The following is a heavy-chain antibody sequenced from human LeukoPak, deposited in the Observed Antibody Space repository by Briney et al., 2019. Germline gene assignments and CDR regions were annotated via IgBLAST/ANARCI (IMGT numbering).Heavy chain of an antibody. CDR3: ARGVVSGRFGDYYYYMDV. CDR1: GGSFSGHY. J-gene: IGHJ6*03. Sequence: SETLSLTCAVYGGSFSGHYWTWIRQPPGRGLQWIGEVNDRGSTNYNPSLKSRLTISEDKSKKQFSLRLPSVTAADTAVYYCARGVVSGRFGDYYYYMDVWGKGTTVTVSS. V-gene: IGHV4-34*01. CDR2: VNDRGST. D-gene: IGHD3-16*01.